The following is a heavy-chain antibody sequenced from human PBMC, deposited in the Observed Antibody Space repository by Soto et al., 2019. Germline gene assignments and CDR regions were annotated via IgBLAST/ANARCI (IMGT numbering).Heavy chain of an antibody. D-gene: IGHD3-9*01. CDR2: ISFDGNKN. CDR3: PRDRLFESNTFYYNYGMDV. Sequence: PGGPLRLFCPPSGLTLRSYAMHWVRQAPAQSLEWVAGISFDGNKNYYADAVKGRFTISRDNSKNTLYLQMSSLRPDDTAVYYCPRDRLFESNTFYYNYGMDVWGQGTTVTVYS. CDR1: GLTLRSYA. J-gene: IGHJ6*02. V-gene: IGHV3-30-3*01.